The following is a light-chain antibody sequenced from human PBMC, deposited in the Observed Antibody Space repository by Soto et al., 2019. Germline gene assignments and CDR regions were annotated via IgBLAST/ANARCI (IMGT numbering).Light chain of an antibody. J-gene: IGLJ2*01. Sequence: QSALTQPPSASGSPGQSVTISCTGTSSDVGGYNYVSWYQQHPGKAPKLMIYEVSQPPSGVPDRFSGSTSGNTAFLTVSGLQDEDEADYYSSSYAGRNNVVFGGGTKLTVL. CDR3: SSYAGRNNVV. V-gene: IGLV2-8*01. CDR1: SSDVGGYNY. CDR2: EVS.